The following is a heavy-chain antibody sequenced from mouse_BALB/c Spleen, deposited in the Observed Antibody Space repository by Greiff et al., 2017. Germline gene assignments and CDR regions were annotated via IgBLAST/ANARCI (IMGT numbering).Heavy chain of an antibody. CDR2: IDPANGNT. CDR3: ARSMDY. Sequence: EVKLMESGAELVQPGASVKLSCTASGFNIKDTYMHWVQQRPEQGLEWIGRIDPANGNTKYNPKFQGKATITADTSSNTAYLQLSSLTSEDTAVYYCARSMDYWGQGTSVTVSS. J-gene: IGHJ4*01. V-gene: IGHV14-3*02. CDR1: GFNIKDTY.